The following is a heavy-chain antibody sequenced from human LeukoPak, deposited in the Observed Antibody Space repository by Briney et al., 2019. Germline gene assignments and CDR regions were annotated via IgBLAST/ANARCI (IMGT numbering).Heavy chain of an antibody. CDR3: VRHLRRGSSLDY. Sequence: SETLSLTCVVSGGSISGSTYYWGWFRQPPGMGLEWIGSFFYSGSTYYNPSLMRRVTISVDTSKNHLSLKLSSVTAADTAVYYCVRHLRRGSSLDYWGQGTLVTVSS. V-gene: IGHV4-39*01. CDR1: GGSISGSTYY. CDR2: FFYSGST. D-gene: IGHD6-13*01. J-gene: IGHJ4*02.